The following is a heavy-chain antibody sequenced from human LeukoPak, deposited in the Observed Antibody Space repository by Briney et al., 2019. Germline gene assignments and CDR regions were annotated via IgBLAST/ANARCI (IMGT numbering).Heavy chain of an antibody. D-gene: IGHD3-9*01. J-gene: IGHJ4*02. CDR2: IDYDSSHI. CDR1: GYTFSKSA. Sequence: GGSLRLSCPSSGYTFSKSAMNWVRQVPGKGLEWVSSIDYDSSHIYYVASVRGRFAISRDNARDSVYLQIDSLRVEDTAVYYCTRDPLRYLRVGHYDYWGQGTLDGVSS. CDR3: TRDPLRYLRVGHYDY. V-gene: IGHV3-21*01.